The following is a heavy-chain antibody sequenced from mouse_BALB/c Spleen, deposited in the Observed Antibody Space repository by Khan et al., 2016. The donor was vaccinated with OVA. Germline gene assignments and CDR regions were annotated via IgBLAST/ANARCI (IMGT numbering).Heavy chain of an antibody. D-gene: IGHD4-1*02. CDR1: GFTFSDAW. CDR3: TPNCGRYYYSMDY. V-gene: IGHV6-6*01. CDR2: IRSKAINHAT. J-gene: IGHJ4*01. Sequence: EVKLEESGGGLVQPGGSMKLSCAASGFTFSDAWMYWVRQSPEKGLEWVAEIRSKAINHATYYAESVSGRFTISRDDSKSSVYLQMTNLRPEDTGSYYSTPNCGRYYYSMDYWGQGTSVTVSS.